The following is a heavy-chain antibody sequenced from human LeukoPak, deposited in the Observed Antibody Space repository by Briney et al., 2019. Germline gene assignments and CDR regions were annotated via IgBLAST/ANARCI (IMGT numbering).Heavy chain of an antibody. CDR1: GYTFTSHA. CDR3: ARDLAGIVGVTAWFDP. Sequence: ASAKVSCKASGYTFTSHAISWMRQAPGQGLEWMGWISTYNANTNYAQKLQGRVTMTTDTSTNTVYMELRSLRFDDTAVYYCARDLAGIVGVTAWFDPWGQGTLVTVSS. V-gene: IGHV1-18*01. CDR2: ISTYNANT. J-gene: IGHJ5*02. D-gene: IGHD1-26*01.